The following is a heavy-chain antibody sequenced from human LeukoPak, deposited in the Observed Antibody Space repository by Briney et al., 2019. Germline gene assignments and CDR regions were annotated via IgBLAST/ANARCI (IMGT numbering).Heavy chain of an antibody. CDR2: IGVSVATT. D-gene: IGHD2-2*03. V-gene: IGHV3-23*01. Sequence: PGRSLRLSRAASVFTFSTYAMRWVRQAPEKGLEWVLGIGVSVATTFYADSVKGRFTISRDNSKNTLSLQMNSRRVEDTAVHYCAKDGFSSRRPFYMEVWGKGTTVTVSS. CDR1: VFTFSTYA. J-gene: IGHJ6*03. CDR3: AKDGFSSRRPFYMEV.